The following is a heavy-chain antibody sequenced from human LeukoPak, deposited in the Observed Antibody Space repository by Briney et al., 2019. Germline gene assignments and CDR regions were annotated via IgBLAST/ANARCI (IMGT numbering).Heavy chain of an antibody. J-gene: IGHJ4*02. CDR1: GFTFSSYW. D-gene: IGHD3-16*01. CDR3: ARGYYDYVWGSHFDY. V-gene: IGHV3-7*04. CDR2: IKQDGSEK. Sequence: GGSLRLSCAASGFTFSSYWMSWVRQAPGKGLEWAANIKQDGSEKYYVDSVKGRFTISRDNAKNSLYLQMNSLRAEDTAVYYCARGYYDYVWGSHFDYWGQGTLVTVSS.